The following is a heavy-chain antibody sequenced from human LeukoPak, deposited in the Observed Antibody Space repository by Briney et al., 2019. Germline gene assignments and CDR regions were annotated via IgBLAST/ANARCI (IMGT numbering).Heavy chain of an antibody. CDR1: GFTFSSHR. J-gene: IGHJ4*02. CDR2: ITSSSSYI. CDR3: ARGRLLDY. V-gene: IGHV3-21*01. D-gene: IGHD4-11*01. Sequence: GGSLRLSCAASGFTFSSHRMNWVRQAPGKGLEWVSSITSSSSYIYYADSVKGRFTISRDNAKNSLYLQMNSLRAEDTAVYYCARGRLLDYWGQGTLVTVSS.